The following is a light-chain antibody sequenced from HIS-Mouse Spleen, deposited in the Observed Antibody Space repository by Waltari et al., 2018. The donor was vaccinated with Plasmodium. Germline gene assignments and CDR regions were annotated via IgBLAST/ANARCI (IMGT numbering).Light chain of an antibody. J-gene: IGLJ2*01. Sequence: QSVLTQPPSVSAAPGQKVTISCPGSSSNLGTNYLSWYQPLPGTAPKLLIYDNNKRPSGIPDRFSGSKSGTSATLGITGLQTGDEADYYCGTWDSSLSAGVVFGGGTKLTVL. CDR1: SSNLGTNY. V-gene: IGLV1-51*01. CDR3: GTWDSSLSAGVV. CDR2: DNN.